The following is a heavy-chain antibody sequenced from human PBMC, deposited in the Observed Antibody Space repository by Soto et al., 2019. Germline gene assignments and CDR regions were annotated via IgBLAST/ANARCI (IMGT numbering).Heavy chain of an antibody. CDR3: AKWHPLNP. J-gene: IGHJ5*02. CDR1: GASISNTEW. D-gene: IGHD2-8*01. CDR2: VHPSGNT. V-gene: IGHV4-4*02. Sequence: PSETLSLTCTVSGASISNTEWWHWVRQPPGKGLEWIGEVHPSGNTNYNPSLKSRVTMSVDKSKNQFSLMLRSVTAADTAVYYCAKWHPLNPWGQGTLVTVSS.